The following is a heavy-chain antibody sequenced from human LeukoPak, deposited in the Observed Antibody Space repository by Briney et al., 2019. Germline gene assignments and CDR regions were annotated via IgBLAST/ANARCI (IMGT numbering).Heavy chain of an antibody. CDR3: ARDSCLIKTCLDY. CDR2: IQSDGSQE. J-gene: IGHJ4*02. Sequence: GGSLRLSCATSGFIFSHFGMHWFRQAPGKGLEWVAAIQSDGSQEYFADSVKGRSTISRDKSKSTMYLQIDTLRAEDTAVYYCARDSCLIKTCLDYWGQGTLVTVSS. V-gene: IGHV3-33*01. D-gene: IGHD3-10*01. CDR1: GFIFSHFG.